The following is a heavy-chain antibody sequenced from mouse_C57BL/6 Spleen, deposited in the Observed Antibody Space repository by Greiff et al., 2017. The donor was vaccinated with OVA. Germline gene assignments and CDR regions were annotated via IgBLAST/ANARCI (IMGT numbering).Heavy chain of an antibody. D-gene: IGHD2-4*01. CDR2: INPGSGGT. CDR1: GYAFTNYL. V-gene: IGHV1-54*01. Sequence: QVQLQQSGAELVRPGTSVKVSCKASGYAFTNYLIEWVKQRPGQGLEWIGVINPGSGGTNYNEKFKGKATLTADKSSSTAYMQLSSLTSEDSAVYFCARSEDYDDGWYFDVWGTGTTVTVSS. CDR3: ARSEDYDDGWYFDV. J-gene: IGHJ1*03.